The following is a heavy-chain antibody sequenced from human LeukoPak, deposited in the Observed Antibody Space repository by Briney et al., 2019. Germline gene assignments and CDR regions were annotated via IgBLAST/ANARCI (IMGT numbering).Heavy chain of an antibody. D-gene: IGHD5-24*01. CDR2: ISAYNGNT. CDR1: GYTFTSYG. J-gene: IGHJ5*02. CDR3: ALVPDGYNWGGWFDP. Sequence: LRASVKVSCKASGYTFTSYGISWVRQAPGQGLEWMGWISAYNGNTNYAQKLQGRVTMTTDTSTSTAYMELRSLRSDDTAVYYCALVPDGYNWGGWFDPWGQGTLVTVSS. V-gene: IGHV1-18*01.